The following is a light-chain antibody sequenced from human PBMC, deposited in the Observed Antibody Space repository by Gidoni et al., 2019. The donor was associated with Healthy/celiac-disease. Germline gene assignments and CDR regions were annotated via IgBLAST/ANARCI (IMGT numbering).Light chain of an antibody. J-gene: IGKJ3*01. CDR2: VGS. CDR3: MQALQTPL. Sequence: DIVMTQSQLSLPVTPVEPASSSCRSIPSLLHSTGYNYLVWYLQKPGQSPQLLFYVGSNRAPGVPDMCSGSGSGTDFTLKISRVEAEDVGDYYCMQALQTPLFGPGTKVEIK. CDR1: PSLLHSTGYNY. V-gene: IGKV2-28*01.